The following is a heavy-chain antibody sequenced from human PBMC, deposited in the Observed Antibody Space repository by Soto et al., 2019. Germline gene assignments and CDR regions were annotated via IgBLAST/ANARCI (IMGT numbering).Heavy chain of an antibody. Sequence: QVQLVQSGAEVKKPGASVKVSCKASGYTFTSYGISWVRRAPGQGLEWMGWISAYNGNTNYAQKLQGRVTMTTDTSTSTAYMELRSLRSDDTAVYYCARRSYYYGSGSPSDPWGQGTLVTVSS. D-gene: IGHD3-10*01. CDR2: ISAYNGNT. CDR3: ARRSYYYGSGSPSDP. V-gene: IGHV1-18*01. CDR1: GYTFTSYG. J-gene: IGHJ5*02.